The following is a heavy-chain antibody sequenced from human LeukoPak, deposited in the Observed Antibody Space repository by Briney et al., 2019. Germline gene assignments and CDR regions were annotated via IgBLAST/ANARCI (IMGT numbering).Heavy chain of an antibody. CDR1: GITVNTNY. V-gene: IGHV3-53*01. D-gene: IGHD3-3*01. CDR2: LYSRGNT. CDR3: ARPGSASGYWVH. Sequence: GGSLRLSCAASGITVNTNYLSWVRQAPGKGLEWVSVLYSRGNTKYADSVRGRFTISRDSLKNTLYLQMNSLRAEDTAVYYCARPGSASGYWVHWGQGTLVTVSS. J-gene: IGHJ4*02.